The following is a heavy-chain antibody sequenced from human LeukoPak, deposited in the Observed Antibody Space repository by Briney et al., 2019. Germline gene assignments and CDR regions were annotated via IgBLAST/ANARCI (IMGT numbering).Heavy chain of an antibody. D-gene: IGHD3-22*01. Sequence: GGSLRLSCAASGFTFSSYAMHWVRQAPGKGLEWVAVISYDGSNKYYADSVKGRFTISRDNSKNTLYLQMNSLRAEDTAVYYCARDRAKYYYDSSGYFGYWGQGTLVTVSS. V-gene: IGHV3-30-3*01. CDR2: ISYDGSNK. J-gene: IGHJ4*02. CDR1: GFTFSSYA. CDR3: ARDRAKYYYDSSGYFGY.